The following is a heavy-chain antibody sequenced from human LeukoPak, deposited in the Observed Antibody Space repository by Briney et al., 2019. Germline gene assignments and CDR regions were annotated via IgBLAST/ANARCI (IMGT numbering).Heavy chain of an antibody. CDR2: SSSSSYI. V-gene: IGHV3-21*01. D-gene: IGHD6-25*01. Sequence: GGSLRLSCAASGFTFSSYSMNWVRQAPGKGLEWVSSSSSSSYIYYADSLKGRSTISRDNAKNSLYLQMNSLRAEDTAVYYCAKEPYSSVYYFYYMDVWGKGTTVTVSS. J-gene: IGHJ6*03. CDR1: GFTFSSYS. CDR3: AKEPYSSVYYFYYMDV.